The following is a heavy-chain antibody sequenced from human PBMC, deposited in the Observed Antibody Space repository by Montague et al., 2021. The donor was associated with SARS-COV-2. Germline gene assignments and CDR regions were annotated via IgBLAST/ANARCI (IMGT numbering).Heavy chain of an antibody. Sequence: TLSLTCTVSGGSINSITYYWIWIRQPAGKALEWIGRIDSGGYNNYNPSLKSRVTMSMDTSKNQFFLNMTSLTAADTAVYYCARVLGKVIDSWGPGTLATVSS. CDR3: ARVLGKVIDS. J-gene: IGHJ5*01. CDR1: GGSINSITYY. CDR2: IDSGGYN. D-gene: IGHD3-16*01. V-gene: IGHV4-61*02.